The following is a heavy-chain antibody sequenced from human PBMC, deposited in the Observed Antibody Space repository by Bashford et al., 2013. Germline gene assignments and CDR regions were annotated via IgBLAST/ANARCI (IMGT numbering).Heavy chain of an antibody. CDR2: IIPIFGTA. Sequence: IIPIFGTANYAQKLQGRVTMTTDTSTSTAYMELRSLRSDDTAVYYCARGGPIVVVPAASGMDVWGQGTTVTVSS. J-gene: IGHJ6*02. D-gene: IGHD2-2*01. V-gene: IGHV1-69*05. CDR3: ARGGPIVVVPAASGMDV.